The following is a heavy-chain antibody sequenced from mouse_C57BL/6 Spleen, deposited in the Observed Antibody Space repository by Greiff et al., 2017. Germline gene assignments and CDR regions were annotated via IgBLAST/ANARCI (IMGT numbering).Heavy chain of an antibody. Sequence: VQLQQSGAELVRPGASVTLSCKASGYTFTDYEMHWVKQTPVHGLEWIGAIDPATGGTAYNQKFKGKAILTADKSSSTAYIELRSLTSEDSAVYYCTPLPGFAYWGQGTLVTVSA. V-gene: IGHV1-15*01. CDR1: GYTFTDYE. D-gene: IGHD6-1*01. J-gene: IGHJ3*01. CDR2: IDPATGGT. CDR3: TPLPGFAY.